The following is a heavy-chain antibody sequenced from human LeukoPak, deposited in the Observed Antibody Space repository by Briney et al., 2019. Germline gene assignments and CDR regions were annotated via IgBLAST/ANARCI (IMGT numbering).Heavy chain of an antibody. CDR2: ISSRNSI. J-gene: IGHJ4*02. Sequence: GGSLRLSCAASGFTFSSYTMNWVRQAPEKGLEWVSSISSRNSIYYADSVKGRFTISRDNAKNSLYLQMNTLRAEDTAVYYCARVSPNTVTTLQYFDYWGQGTLVTVSS. V-gene: IGHV3-21*01. CDR3: ARVSPNTVTTLQYFDY. D-gene: IGHD4-17*01. CDR1: GFTFSSYT.